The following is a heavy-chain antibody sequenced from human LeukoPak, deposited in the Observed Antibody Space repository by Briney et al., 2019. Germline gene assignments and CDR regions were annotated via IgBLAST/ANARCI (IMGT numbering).Heavy chain of an antibody. Sequence: PGGSLRLSCAASGFTFSSSAMSWVRQAPGKGLDWVSAISGSGGNTYYADSVKGRFTISRDNSKNTLYLQMNSLRAEDTAVYYCAKGIAVAVDYWGQGTLVTVSS. V-gene: IGHV3-23*01. CDR1: GFTFSSSA. CDR3: AKGIAVAVDY. D-gene: IGHD6-19*01. CDR2: ISGSGGNT. J-gene: IGHJ4*02.